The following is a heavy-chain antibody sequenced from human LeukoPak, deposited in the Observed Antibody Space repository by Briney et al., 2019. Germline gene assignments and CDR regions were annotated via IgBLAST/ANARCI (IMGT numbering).Heavy chain of an antibody. J-gene: IGHJ4*02. CDR3: ARGRRGGPSDFDY. CDR2: INHSGST. Sequence: SETLSLTCAVYGGSFSGYYWSWIRQPPGKGLEWIGEINHSGSTNYNPSLKSRVTISVDTSKNQFSLKLSSVTAADTAVYYCARGRRGGPSDFDYWGQGTLVTVSS. D-gene: IGHD5-24*01. V-gene: IGHV4-34*01. CDR1: GGSFSGYY.